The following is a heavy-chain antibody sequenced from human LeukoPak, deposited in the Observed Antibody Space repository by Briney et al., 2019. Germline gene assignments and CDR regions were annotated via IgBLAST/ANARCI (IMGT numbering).Heavy chain of an antibody. Sequence: SETLSLTCAVYGGSFSGYYWSWIRQPPGKGLEWIGEINHSGSTNHNPSLKSRVTISVDTSKNQFSLKLSSVTAADTAVYYCARVPNYDYVWGSYRFKVGYFDYWGQGTLVTVSS. CDR3: ARVPNYDYVWGSYRFKVGYFDY. J-gene: IGHJ4*02. CDR2: INHSGST. D-gene: IGHD3-16*02. CDR1: GGSFSGYY. V-gene: IGHV4-34*01.